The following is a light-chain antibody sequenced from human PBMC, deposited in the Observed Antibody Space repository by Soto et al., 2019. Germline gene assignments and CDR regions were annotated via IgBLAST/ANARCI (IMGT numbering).Light chain of an antibody. Sequence: DIQLTQSPSFLSASVGDRVTITCRASQDISSYLAWYQQRPGKAPKLLIYAASTLQSGVPSRFSGSGSGTDFTLTISSLEPEDFAVYYCQQRSNWPLITFGQGTRLEIK. J-gene: IGKJ5*01. CDR3: QQRSNWPLIT. CDR2: AAS. CDR1: QDISSY. V-gene: IGKV1-9*01.